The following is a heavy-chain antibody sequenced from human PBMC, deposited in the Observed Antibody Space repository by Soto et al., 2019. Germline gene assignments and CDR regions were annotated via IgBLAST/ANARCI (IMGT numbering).Heavy chain of an antibody. V-gene: IGHV4-59*01. D-gene: IGHD3-9*01. J-gene: IGHJ4*02. Sequence: SETLSLTCTVSGGSISSYYWSWIRQPPGKGLEWIGYIYYSGSTNYNPSLKSRVTISVDTSKNQFSLKLSSVTAADTAVYYCASSTGALLRYFDWSPFDYWGQGTLVTVSS. CDR3: ASSTGALLRYFDWSPFDY. CDR2: IYYSGST. CDR1: GGSISSYY.